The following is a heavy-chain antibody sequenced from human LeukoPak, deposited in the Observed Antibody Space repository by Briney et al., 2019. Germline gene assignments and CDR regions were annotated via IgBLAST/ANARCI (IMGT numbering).Heavy chain of an antibody. CDR3: ARDKDYWSGYVLEF. CDR1: GFTFSNYG. J-gene: IGHJ4*02. D-gene: IGHD3-3*01. Sequence: GGSLRLSCAASGFTFSNYGIPWVRQAPGKSPEWVAVIWSDGSKKDYADSVKGRFTISRDNSRNTLYLQIDSLRVEDTAVYYCARDKDYWSGYVLEFWGQGTLVTVSS. CDR2: IWSDGSKK. V-gene: IGHV3-33*01.